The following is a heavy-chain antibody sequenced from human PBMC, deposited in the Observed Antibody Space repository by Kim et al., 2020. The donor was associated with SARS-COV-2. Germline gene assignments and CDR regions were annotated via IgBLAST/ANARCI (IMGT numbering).Heavy chain of an antibody. CDR1: GFTFSSYW. Sequence: GGSLRLSCAASGFTFSSYWMHWVRQAPGKGLVWVSHINSDGSSTSYADSVKGRFTISRDNAKNTLYLQMNSLRAEDTAVYYCARARVPGSSTSFYRYYYYGMDVWGQGTTVTVSS. V-gene: IGHV3-74*01. D-gene: IGHD2-2*02. J-gene: IGHJ6*02. CDR2: INSDGSST. CDR3: ARARVPGSSTSFYRYYYYGMDV.